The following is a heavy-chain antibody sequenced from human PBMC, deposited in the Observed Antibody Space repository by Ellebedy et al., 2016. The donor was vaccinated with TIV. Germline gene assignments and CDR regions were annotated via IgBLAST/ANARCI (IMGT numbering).Heavy chain of an antibody. Sequence: ASVKVSCKASGHTFRGYYIHWVRQAPGQGLEWMGWINPHSGGTNHAQKFQGRINLTTETSINTAYMELNRLTSDDTAMYYCARDEVVGASRGYQFYGMDVWGQGTTVTVSS. CDR3: ARDEVVGASRGYQFYGMDV. CDR2: INPHSGGT. J-gene: IGHJ6*02. CDR1: GHTFRGYY. D-gene: IGHD6-25*01. V-gene: IGHV1-2*02.